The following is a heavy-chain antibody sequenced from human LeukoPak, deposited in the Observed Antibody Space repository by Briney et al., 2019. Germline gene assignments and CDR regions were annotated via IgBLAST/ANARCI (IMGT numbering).Heavy chain of an antibody. V-gene: IGHV3-21*01. Sequence: GGSLRLSCAASGFTFSSYSMNWVRQAPGKGPEWVSSISSSSSYIYYAASVKGRFTISRANAKNSLYLQMNSVRAEDTAVYYCARGSDYDSSGSLYYFDYWGQGTLVTVSS. CDR2: ISSSSSYI. J-gene: IGHJ4*02. CDR3: ARGSDYDSSGSLYYFDY. CDR1: GFTFSSYS. D-gene: IGHD3-22*01.